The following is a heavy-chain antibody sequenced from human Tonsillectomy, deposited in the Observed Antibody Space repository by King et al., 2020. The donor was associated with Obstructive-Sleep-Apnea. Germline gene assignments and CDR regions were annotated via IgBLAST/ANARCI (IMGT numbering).Heavy chain of an antibody. CDR1: GGSITSGIYY. J-gene: IGHJ4*02. CDR3: ARAPGWYYIFDY. D-gene: IGHD2-15*01. V-gene: IGHV4-31*03. CDR2: IYYNGSP. Sequence: VQLQESGPGLVKPSQTLSLTCTVSGGSITSGIYYWTWIRHHAGKGLEWIGYIYYNGSPYYNPSLKSRVTISVDTSKNQFSLKLSSVTAADTAVYYCARAPGWYYIFDYWGQGTLVTVSS.